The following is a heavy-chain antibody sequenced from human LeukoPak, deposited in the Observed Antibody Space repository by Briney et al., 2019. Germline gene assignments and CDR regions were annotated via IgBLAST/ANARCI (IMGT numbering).Heavy chain of an antibody. CDR3: ARDRRAPYYGFRSGYIDHYYMDV. J-gene: IGHJ6*03. D-gene: IGHD3-3*01. V-gene: IGHV3-7*01. CDR1: GFTFSSYG. CDR2: IKQDGSEK. Sequence: PGGTLRLSRAASGFTFSSYGMSWVRQAPGKGLEWVANIKQDGSEKYYVDSVKGRFTISRDNAKNSLYLQMNSLRAEDTAVYYCARDRRAPYYGFRSGYIDHYYMDVWGKGTTVTVSS.